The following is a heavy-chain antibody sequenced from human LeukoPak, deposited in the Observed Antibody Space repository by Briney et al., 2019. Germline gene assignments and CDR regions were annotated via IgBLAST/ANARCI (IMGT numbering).Heavy chain of an antibody. J-gene: IGHJ4*02. CDR2: IAADNRKT. CDR1: GYTLSNNG. V-gene: IGHV1-18*01. CDR3: ARVDWNGGRAFDY. Sequence: VASVKVSCKAPGYTLSNNGITWVRQAPGQGLEWMGWIAADNRKTYYAQNLQDRVTMTTDSSTNTAYMDLRSLRSDDTAVYYCARVDWNGGRAFDYWGQGTLVTVSS. D-gene: IGHD1-1*01.